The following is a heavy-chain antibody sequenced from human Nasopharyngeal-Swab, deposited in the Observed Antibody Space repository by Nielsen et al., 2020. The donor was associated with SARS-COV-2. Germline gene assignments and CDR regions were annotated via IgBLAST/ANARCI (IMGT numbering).Heavy chain of an antibody. CDR3: ARKGASDY. D-gene: IGHD3-16*01. J-gene: IGHJ4*02. V-gene: IGHV1-8*01. CDR2: MNPNSGNT. Sequence: WVRQAPGQGLEWMGWMNPNSGNTGYAQKFQGRVTMSRDTSISTAYMELNSLISEDTAVYYCARKGASDYWGQGTLVTVSS.